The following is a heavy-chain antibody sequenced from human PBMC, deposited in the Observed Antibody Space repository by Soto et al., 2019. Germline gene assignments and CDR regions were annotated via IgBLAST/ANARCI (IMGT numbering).Heavy chain of an antibody. CDR3: AAGGSGYYAN. D-gene: IGHD3-22*01. J-gene: IGHJ4*02. CDR2: IKTDGTYA. Sequence: EVQLVESGGDLVQPGGSLRLSCAASGFTFSTYWMHWVRQAPGKGLLWVSRIKTDGTYATYADSVKGRFTISRDKAKNKLYLQMNSLRVEDAAVYYCAAGGSGYYANWGQGTLVTVSS. V-gene: IGHV3-74*01. CDR1: GFTFSTYW.